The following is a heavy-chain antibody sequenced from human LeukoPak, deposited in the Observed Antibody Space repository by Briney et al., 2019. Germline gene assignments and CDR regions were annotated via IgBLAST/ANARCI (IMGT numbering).Heavy chain of an antibody. CDR1: GGTFSSYA. D-gene: IGHD4-11*01. CDR3: ARGGDSGSNYLYYYYYYYMDV. V-gene: IGHV1-69*13. CDR2: IIPIFGTA. J-gene: IGHJ6*03. Sequence: GASVKVSCKASGGTFSSYAISWVRQAPGQGLEWMGGIIPIFGTANYARKFQGRVTITADESTSTAYMELSSLRSEDTAVYYCARGGDSGSNYLYYYYYYYMDVWGKGTTVTVSS.